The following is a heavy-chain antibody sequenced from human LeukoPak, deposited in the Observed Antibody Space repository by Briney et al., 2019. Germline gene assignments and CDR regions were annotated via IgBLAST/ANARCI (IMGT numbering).Heavy chain of an antibody. CDR1: GFIFRKYV. CDR3: ARDYYESSGYPPEPYDN. CDR2: ISSSGAST. J-gene: IGHJ4*02. V-gene: IGHV3-23*01. D-gene: IGHD3-22*01. Sequence: PGGSLRLSCAASGFIFRKYVMSWVSQAPGKGREWVSAISSSGASTYYADSVKGRFTISRDNSKNTLYLQMNSLRTEDTAVYYCARDYYESSGYPPEPYDNWGQGTLVTVSS.